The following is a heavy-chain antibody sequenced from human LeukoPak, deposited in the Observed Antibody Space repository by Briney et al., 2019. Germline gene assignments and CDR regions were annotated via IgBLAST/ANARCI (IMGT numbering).Heavy chain of an antibody. V-gene: IGHV4-34*01. J-gene: IGHJ3*02. CDR1: TGSFGGYY. CDR3: ARGPTLPEYHDRSGYYDAFDI. Sequence: PSETLSLTCGVYTGSFGGYYWSWIRQPPGKGLEWIGEINHSGSTNYNPSLKSRVTISRDMSKNQFSLKLRSVTAADAAVYYCARGPTLPEYHDRSGYYDAFDIWSQGTMVTVSS. CDR2: INHSGST. D-gene: IGHD3-22*01.